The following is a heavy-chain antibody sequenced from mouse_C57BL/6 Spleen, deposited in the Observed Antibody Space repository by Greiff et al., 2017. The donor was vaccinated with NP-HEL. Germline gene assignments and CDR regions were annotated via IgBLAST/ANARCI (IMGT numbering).Heavy chain of an antibody. CDR1: GFTFSSYA. J-gene: IGHJ2*01. D-gene: IGHD2-2*01. Sequence: EVQVVESGGGLVKPGGSLKLSCAASGFTFSSYAMSWVRQTPEKRLEWVATISDGGSYTYYPDNVKGRFTISRDNAKNNLYLQMSHLKSEDTAMYYCARWAMVTTRGYYFDYWGQGTTLTVSS. CDR3: ARWAMVTTRGYYFDY. CDR2: ISDGGSYT. V-gene: IGHV5-4*01.